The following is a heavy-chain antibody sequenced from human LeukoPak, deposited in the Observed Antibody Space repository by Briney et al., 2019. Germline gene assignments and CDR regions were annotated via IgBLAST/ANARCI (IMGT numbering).Heavy chain of an antibody. V-gene: IGHV4-4*07. D-gene: IGHD6-13*01. CDR3: ARDPSSRSSSWPY. J-gene: IGHJ4*02. CDR1: GDSISSYY. Sequence: PSETLSLSCTVSGDSISSYYWSWIRQPAGKGLEWIGRIYTSGSTNYNPSLKSRVTMSVDTSKNQFSLKLSSVTAADTAVYYCARDPSSRSSSWPYWGQGTLVTVSS. CDR2: IYTSGST.